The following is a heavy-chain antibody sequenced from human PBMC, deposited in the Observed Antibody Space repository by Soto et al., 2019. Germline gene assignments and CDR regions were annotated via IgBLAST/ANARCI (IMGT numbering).Heavy chain of an antibody. J-gene: IGHJ4*02. V-gene: IGHV1-69*13. CDR1: GGTFSSYA. D-gene: IGHD1-26*01. CDR3: ARQYSGSYHFDY. CDR2: IIPIFGTA. Sequence: EASVKVSCKASGGTFSSYAISWVRQAPGQGLEWMGGIIPIFGTANYAQKFQGRVTITADESTSIAYMELSSLRSEDTAVYYCARQYSGSYHFDYWGQGTLVTVSS.